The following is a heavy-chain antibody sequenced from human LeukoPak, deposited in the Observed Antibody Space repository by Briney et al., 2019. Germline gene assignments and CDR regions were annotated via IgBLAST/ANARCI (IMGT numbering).Heavy chain of an antibody. Sequence: GASVKVSCKASGYTFTSYYMHRVRQAPGQGLEWMGIINPTGGSTSYAQKFQGRVTMTRDMSTSTVYMELSSLRSEDTAVYYCARAAARYYFDYWGQGTLVTVSS. D-gene: IGHD2-2*01. CDR3: ARAAARYYFDY. CDR2: INPTGGST. J-gene: IGHJ4*02. V-gene: IGHV1-46*01. CDR1: GYTFTSYY.